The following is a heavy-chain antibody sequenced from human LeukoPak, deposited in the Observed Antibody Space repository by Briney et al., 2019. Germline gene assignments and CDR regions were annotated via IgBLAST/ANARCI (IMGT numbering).Heavy chain of an antibody. CDR2: IIPILGIA. Sequence: SVKVSCKASGYTFTSYAISWVRQAPGQGLEWMGRIIPILGIANYAQKFQGRVTITAGKSTSTAYMELSSLRSEDTAVYYCARAEYSSFIFDYWGQGTLVTVSS. CDR3: ARAEYSSFIFDY. J-gene: IGHJ4*02. CDR1: GYTFTSYA. V-gene: IGHV1-69*04. D-gene: IGHD6-6*01.